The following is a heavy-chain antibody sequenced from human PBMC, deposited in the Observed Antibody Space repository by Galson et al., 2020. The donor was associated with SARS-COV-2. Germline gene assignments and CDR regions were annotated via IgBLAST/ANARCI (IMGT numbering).Heavy chain of an antibody. V-gene: IGHV1-24*01. CDR3: STGPAITMVRGVIWFDP. CDR2: FDPEDGET. J-gene: IGHJ5*02. D-gene: IGHD3-10*01. Sequence: ASVKVSCKVSGYTLTELSMHWVRQAPGKGLEWMGGFDPEDGETIYAQKFQGRVTMTEDTSTDTAYMELSSLRSEDTAVYYCSTGPAITMVRGVIWFDPWGQGTLVTVSS. CDR1: GYTLTELS.